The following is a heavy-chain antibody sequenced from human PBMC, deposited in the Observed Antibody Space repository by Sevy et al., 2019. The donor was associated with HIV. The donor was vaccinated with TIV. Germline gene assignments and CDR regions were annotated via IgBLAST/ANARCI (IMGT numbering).Heavy chain of an antibody. D-gene: IGHD3-10*01. CDR2: INAGNGNT. Sequence: ASVKASCKTSGYTFTTYAIHWVRQAPGQRLEWMGWINAGNGNTKYSQNFQGRVTITRDISAVKAYMELSSLRVEDTVVYYWPRDYSGSGSYYISNWFDPWGQGTLVTVSS. J-gene: IGHJ5*02. CDR3: PRDYSGSGSYYISNWFDP. V-gene: IGHV1-3*01. CDR1: GYTFTTYA.